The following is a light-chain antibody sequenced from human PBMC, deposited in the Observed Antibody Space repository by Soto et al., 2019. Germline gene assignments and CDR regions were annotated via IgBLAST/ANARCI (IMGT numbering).Light chain of an antibody. V-gene: IGLV2-14*01. CDR2: EVN. CDR1: SSDVGGYDY. CDR3: SAYTTTSTLI. Sequence: QSVLTQPASVSGSPGQSVTISCTGTSSDVGGYDYVSWYQQHPGTAPKLMLYEVNNRPSGVSNRFSGSKSGNTASLIISGLQTEDEADYYCSAYTTTSTLIFGTRTKVTVL. J-gene: IGLJ1*01.